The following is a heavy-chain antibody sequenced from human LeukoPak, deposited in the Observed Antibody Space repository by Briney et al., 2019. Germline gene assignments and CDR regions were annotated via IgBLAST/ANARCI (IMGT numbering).Heavy chain of an antibody. CDR2: ISAYNGNT. J-gene: IGHJ6*02. CDR1: GYTFTSYG. V-gene: IGHV1-18*01. Sequence: ASVKVSCKASGYTFTSYGISWVRQAPGQGLEWMGWISAYNGNTNYAQKLQGRVTMTTDTSTSTAYMELRSLRSDDKAVYYCARDSDYSTGGGMDVWGQGTTVTVSS. CDR3: ARDSDYSTGGGMDV. D-gene: IGHD4-11*01.